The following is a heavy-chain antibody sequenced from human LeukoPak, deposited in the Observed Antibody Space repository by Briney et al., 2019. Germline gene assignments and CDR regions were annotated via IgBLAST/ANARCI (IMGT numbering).Heavy chain of an antibody. CDR2: TYYRSKWYN. D-gene: IGHD2-15*01. V-gene: IGHV6-1*01. CDR3: ARDVRRVVGA. J-gene: IGHJ5*02. Sequence: SQTLSLACAISGDSVSSNSAAWNWIRQSPSRGLEWLGRTYYRSKWYNGYAVSVESRITINPDISKNQFSLQLNSVTPEDTAVYYCARDVRRVVGAWGQGTLVTVSS. CDR1: GDSVSSNSAA.